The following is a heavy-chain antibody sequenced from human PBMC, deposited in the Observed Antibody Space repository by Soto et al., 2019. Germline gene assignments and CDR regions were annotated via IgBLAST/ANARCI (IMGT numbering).Heavy chain of an antibody. CDR2: LRFDGTDE. CDR1: KSIFTGYG. J-gene: IGHJ4*02. Sequence: QVLLVESGGGVAQPGRSLRLSCAASKSIFTGYGMHWVRQTPGKGLEWVAVLRFDGTDEHYADSVKGRFTISRDTSKHMLYLQMNRLGVVDTALYYCARDAIGGTAFRGFLDYWGQGTLVTVSS. CDR3: ARDAIGGTAFRGFLDY. V-gene: IGHV3-33*01. D-gene: IGHD1-1*01.